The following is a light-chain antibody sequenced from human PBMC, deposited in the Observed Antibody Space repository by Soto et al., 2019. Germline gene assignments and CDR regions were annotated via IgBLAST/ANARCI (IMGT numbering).Light chain of an antibody. V-gene: IGKV3-15*01. CDR2: GAS. Sequence: VMTQSPVAVSLSQGESATLSCRASQSVISNLAWYQQKPGQAPRLLIYGASTRATGIPDRFSGSGSGTEFTLTISSLQSGDFAVYYCQQYNRWPFTFGPGTKVDNK. CDR1: QSVISN. J-gene: IGKJ3*01. CDR3: QQYNRWPFT.